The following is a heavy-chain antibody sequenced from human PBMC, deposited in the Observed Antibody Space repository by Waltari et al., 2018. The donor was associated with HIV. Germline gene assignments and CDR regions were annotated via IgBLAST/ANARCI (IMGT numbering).Heavy chain of an antibody. CDR3: ARGPRDNLDY. J-gene: IGHJ4*02. D-gene: IGHD1-20*01. V-gene: IGHV4-34*01. Sequence: QVHLRPWGAGLLKPSETLSLTCAVYGGSFSGYYCCWIRHSPGKGLQWLGDINNRGSPKYNMSHQSRLTMSLDLSQKQFSLKLSSLTDADAAVYYCARGPRDNLDYWGQGTLVAVSP. CDR1: GGSFSGYY. CDR2: INNRGSP.